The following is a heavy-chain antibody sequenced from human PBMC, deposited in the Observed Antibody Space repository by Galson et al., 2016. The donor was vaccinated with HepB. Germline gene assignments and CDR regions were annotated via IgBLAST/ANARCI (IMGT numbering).Heavy chain of an antibody. V-gene: IGHV3-11*04. CDR3: ARDPGYITAAPFFDY. D-gene: IGHD5-24*01. CDR2: ISTTGSNT. CDR1: GFAFGDYY. J-gene: IGHJ4*02. Sequence: LRHCCAAAGFAFGDYYLTALRHAPGKGLEGVSYISTTGSNTDYADSVKGRFTISRDNAKNSLYVQMNSLRVEDTAVYYCARDPGYITAAPFFDYWGQGTLVTVSS.